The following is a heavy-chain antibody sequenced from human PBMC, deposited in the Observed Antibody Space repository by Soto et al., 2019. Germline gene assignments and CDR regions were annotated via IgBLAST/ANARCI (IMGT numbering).Heavy chain of an antibody. V-gene: IGHV3-21*01. CDR3: SACSGGACHQNYGMDV. Sequence: EVHLVESGGGLVKPGGSLRLSCAVSGFTFSSCTMNWVRQAPGKGLEWLSSISPSTSHIYYADSVKGRFTISRDNAKNSQFLQMTSLGAEDTAVYYCSACSGGACHQNYGMDVWGQGTRVTVS. CDR1: GFTFSSCT. CDR2: ISPSTSHI. J-gene: IGHJ6*02. D-gene: IGHD2-15*01.